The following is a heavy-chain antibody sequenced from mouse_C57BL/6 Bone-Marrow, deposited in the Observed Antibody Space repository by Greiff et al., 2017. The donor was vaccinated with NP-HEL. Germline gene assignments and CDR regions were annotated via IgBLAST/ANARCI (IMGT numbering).Heavy chain of an antibody. Sequence: VQLQQPGAELVKPGASVKLSCKASGYTFTSYWMQWVKQRPGQGLEWIGEIDPSDSYTNYNQKFKGKAKLTVDTSSSTAYMQLSSLTSEDSAVYYCAREKAYYYGSSYYFDYWGQGTTLTVSS. CDR2: IDPSDSYT. D-gene: IGHD1-1*01. CDR1: GYTFTSYW. CDR3: AREKAYYYGSSYYFDY. J-gene: IGHJ2*01. V-gene: IGHV1-50*01.